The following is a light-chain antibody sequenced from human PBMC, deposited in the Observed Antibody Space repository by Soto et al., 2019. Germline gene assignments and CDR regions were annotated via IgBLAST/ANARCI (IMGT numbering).Light chain of an antibody. V-gene: IGKV3-15*01. CDR2: DTS. CDR1: QSVGST. CDR3: QRFNRWPLS. Sequence: EIVLTQSPAALSVSPGERATLSCWASQSVGSTLNWYQQRPGQAPRLLIYDTSIRATGIPARFSGSGSGTEFTLTIASLQSEDFGVYYCQRFNRWPLSFGGGTKVDI. J-gene: IGKJ4*01.